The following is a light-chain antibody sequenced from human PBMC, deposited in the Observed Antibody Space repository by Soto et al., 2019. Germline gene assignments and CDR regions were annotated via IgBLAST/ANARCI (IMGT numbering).Light chain of an antibody. J-gene: IGKJ1*01. V-gene: IGKV1-5*01. CDR2: DAS. Sequence: DIQMTQSPSTLSASFGDRVTITCRASQSISSWLAWYQQKPGKAPKLLIYDASSLESGVPSRFSGSGSGTEFTLTISSLQPDDFATYYCQQYNSYSFGQGTKVDI. CDR1: QSISSW. CDR3: QQYNSYS.